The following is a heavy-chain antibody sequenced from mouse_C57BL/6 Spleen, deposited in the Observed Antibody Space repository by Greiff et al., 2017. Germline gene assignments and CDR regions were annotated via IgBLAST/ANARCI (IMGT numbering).Heavy chain of an antibody. D-gene: IGHD1-1*01. V-gene: IGHV1-26*01. Sequence: EVQLQQSGPELVKPGASVKISCKASGYTFTDYYMNWVKQSHGKSLEWIGDINPNNGGTSYNQKFKGKATLTVDKSSSTAYMELRSLTSEDSAVYYCARSTSTVVAPYYAMDYWGQGTSVTVSA. CDR2: INPNNGGT. CDR3: ARSTSTVVAPYYAMDY. CDR1: GYTFTDYY. J-gene: IGHJ4*01.